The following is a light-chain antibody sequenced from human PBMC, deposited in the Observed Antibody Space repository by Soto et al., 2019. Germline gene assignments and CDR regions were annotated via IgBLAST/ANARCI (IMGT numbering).Light chain of an antibody. V-gene: IGLV3-1*01. Sequence: SYELTQPPSVSVSPGQTVSITCSGDKLGEKYACWYQQKPGRSPVLVIFQDTKRPSGIPERFSGSNSGNTATLTISGTQAMDEADYYCQAWDSSTVVFGGGTKLTVL. J-gene: IGLJ2*01. CDR1: KLGEKY. CDR2: QDT. CDR3: QAWDSSTVV.